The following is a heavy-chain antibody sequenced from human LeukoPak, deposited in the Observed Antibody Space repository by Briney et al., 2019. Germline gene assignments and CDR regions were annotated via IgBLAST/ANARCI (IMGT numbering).Heavy chain of an antibody. Sequence: PGGSLRLSCAASGFTFRHYWMGWVRQAPGKGLEWVANTKPDGSAEYYADSVRGRFTTSRDNANNFLYLQMNSLRAEDTAVYYCARDGGLNTNFEYWGQGTLVTVSS. CDR2: TKPDGSAE. CDR1: GFTFRHYW. V-gene: IGHV3-7*01. CDR3: ARDGGLNTNFEY. D-gene: IGHD2-15*01. J-gene: IGHJ4*02.